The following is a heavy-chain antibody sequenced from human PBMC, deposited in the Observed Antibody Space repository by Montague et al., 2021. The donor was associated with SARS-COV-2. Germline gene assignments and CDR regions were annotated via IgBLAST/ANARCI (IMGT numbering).Heavy chain of an antibody. J-gene: IGHJ6*02. V-gene: IGHV2-70*11. CDR1: GFSLTTSAMC. D-gene: IGHD2-15*01. Sequence: PALVKPTQTLTLTCTFSGFSLTTSAMCVSWIRQPPGKALEWLARIYWDGDEYYSASLKSRLAITKDTSKDQVVLTMTNMDPADTATYYCARTREINKSCRDDDMDDWGQGTTVTVSS. CDR2: IYWDGDE. CDR3: ARTREINKSCRDDDMDD.